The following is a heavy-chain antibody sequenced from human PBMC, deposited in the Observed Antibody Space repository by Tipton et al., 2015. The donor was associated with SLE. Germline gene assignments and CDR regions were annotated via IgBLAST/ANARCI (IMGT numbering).Heavy chain of an antibody. CDR1: GGSFSDYY. CDR2: INHSGST. Sequence: TLSLTCAVYGGSFSDYYWSWIRQPPGKGLAWIGEINHSGSTNYNPSLKSRVTISRDMSKNQFSLKLSSVTAADTAVYYCARPRGSRVDYGMDVWGQGTTVTVSS. D-gene: IGHD3-16*01. V-gene: IGHV4-34*01. CDR3: ARPRGSRVDYGMDV. J-gene: IGHJ6*02.